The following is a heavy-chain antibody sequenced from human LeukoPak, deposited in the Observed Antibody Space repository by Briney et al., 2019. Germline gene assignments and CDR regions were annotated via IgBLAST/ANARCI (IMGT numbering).Heavy chain of an antibody. Sequence: PGGSLRLSCAASGFTFSSYDMHWVRQATGKGLEWVSAIGTAGDTYYPGSVKGRFTISRENAKNSLYLQMNSLRAGDTAVYYCARGRYYYDSSVSVVYFDYWGQGTLVTVSS. D-gene: IGHD3-22*01. CDR1: GFTFSSYD. CDR3: ARGRYYYDSSVSVVYFDY. J-gene: IGHJ4*02. CDR2: IGTAGDT. V-gene: IGHV3-13*01.